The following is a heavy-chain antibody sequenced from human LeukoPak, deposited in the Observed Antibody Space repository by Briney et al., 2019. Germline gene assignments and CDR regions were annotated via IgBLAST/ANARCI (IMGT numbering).Heavy chain of an antibody. J-gene: IGHJ4*02. D-gene: IGHD3-22*01. CDR3: ARDSSYSGDYYDSSGYYPDY. CDR1: GYTFTGYY. CDR2: INPDSGDT. V-gene: IGHV1-2*02. Sequence: ASVKVSCKASGYTFTGYYMHWVRQAPGQGLEWMGWINPDSGDTDYAQKFQGRVTMTRDTSISTAYMELSRLRSDDTAVYYCARDSSYSGDYYDSSGYYPDYWGQGTLVTVSS.